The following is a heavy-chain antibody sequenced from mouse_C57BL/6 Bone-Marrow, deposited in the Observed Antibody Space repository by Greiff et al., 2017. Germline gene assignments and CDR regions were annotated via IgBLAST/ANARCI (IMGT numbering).Heavy chain of an antibody. CDR3: AKGYGNYEDY. CDR2: ISPGSGSS. CDR1: GYTLTSYW. J-gene: IGHJ2*01. V-gene: IGHV1-55*01. Sequence: QVQLQQPGAELVKPGASVTMSCKASGYTLTSYWITWVKQMPGQGLVRTGDISPGSGSSNYNEKLTSKATLTVDTSSSTAYMQLSSLTSEDSAVYYCAKGYGNYEDYWGQGTTLTVSS. D-gene: IGHD2-1*01.